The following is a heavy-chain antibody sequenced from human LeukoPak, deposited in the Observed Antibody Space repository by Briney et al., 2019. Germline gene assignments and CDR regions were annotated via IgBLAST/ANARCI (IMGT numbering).Heavy chain of an antibody. D-gene: IGHD3-22*01. CDR2: IYYSGST. CDR1: GGSISSSSYY. J-gene: IGHJ5*02. V-gene: IGHV4-39*07. Sequence: PETLSLTCTVSGGSISSSSYYWGWIRQPPGKGLEWIGSIYYSGSTYYNPSLKSRVTISVDKSKNQFSLKLSSVTAADTAVYYCARRITMTNYNWFDPWGQGTLVTVSS. CDR3: ARRITMTNYNWFDP.